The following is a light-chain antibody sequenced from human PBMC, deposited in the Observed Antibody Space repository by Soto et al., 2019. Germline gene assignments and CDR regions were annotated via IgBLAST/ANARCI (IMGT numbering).Light chain of an antibody. CDR3: GSWDSSLSAYV. Sequence: QSVMTQPPSVSAAPGQRVTISCSGSSSNIGGNSVSWYQQLPGTAPKRLIYDDDKRPSGIPDRFSGSKSGTSATLGITGFQTGDEADHYCGSWDSSLSAYVFGTGTKLTVL. J-gene: IGLJ1*01. V-gene: IGLV1-51*01. CDR1: SSNIGGNS. CDR2: DDD.